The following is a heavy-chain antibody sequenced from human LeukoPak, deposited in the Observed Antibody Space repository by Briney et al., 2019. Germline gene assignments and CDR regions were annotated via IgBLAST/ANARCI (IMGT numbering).Heavy chain of an antibody. Sequence: SETLSLTCTVSGGSISSGSYYWSWIRQPAGKGLEWIGRIYTSGSTNYNPSLKSRVTISVDTSKNQFSLKLSSVTAADTAVYYCARDKRKDLLWFGGTSPYYYYYMDVWGKGTTVTISS. CDR3: ARDKRKDLLWFGGTSPYYYYYMDV. CDR2: IYTSGST. D-gene: IGHD3-10*01. CDR1: GGSISSGSYY. V-gene: IGHV4-61*02. J-gene: IGHJ6*03.